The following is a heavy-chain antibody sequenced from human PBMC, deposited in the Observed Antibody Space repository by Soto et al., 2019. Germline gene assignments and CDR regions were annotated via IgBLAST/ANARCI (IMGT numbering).Heavy chain of an antibody. Sequence: TRSVTCTVSAGSISSGGYYWSWIRQHPGKGLEWIGYIYYSGSTYYNPSLKSRVTISVDTSKNQFSLKLSSVTAADTAVYYCARDSGWAVATNYGMDVWAQGTTVIVSS. CDR3: ARDSGWAVATNYGMDV. CDR1: AGSISSGGYY. D-gene: IGHD5-12*01. V-gene: IGHV4-31*03. CDR2: IYYSGST. J-gene: IGHJ6*02.